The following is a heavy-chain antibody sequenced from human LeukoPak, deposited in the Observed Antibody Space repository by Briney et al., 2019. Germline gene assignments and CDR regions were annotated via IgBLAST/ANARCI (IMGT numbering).Heavy chain of an antibody. Sequence: SETLSLTCTVSGGSIGSSTYYWGWIRQPPGKGLEWIGSIYYSGSTYYNPSLKSRVTISVDTSKNQFSLKLSSVTAADTAVYYCARGTTIEPFDYWGQGTLVTVSS. CDR1: GGSIGSSTYY. CDR3: ARGTTIEPFDY. D-gene: IGHD1/OR15-1a*01. CDR2: IYYSGST. J-gene: IGHJ4*02. V-gene: IGHV4-39*07.